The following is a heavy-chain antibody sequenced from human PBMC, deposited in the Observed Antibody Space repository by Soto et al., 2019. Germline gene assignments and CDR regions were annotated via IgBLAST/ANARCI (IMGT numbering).Heavy chain of an antibody. Sequence: PGGSLRLSCAASGFTFSSYAMHWVRQAPGKGLEWVAVISYDGSNKYYADSVKGRFTISRDNSKNTLYLQMNSLRAEDTAVYYCARVVVPAAIYYGMDVWGQGTTVTVSS. V-gene: IGHV3-30-3*01. J-gene: IGHJ6*02. D-gene: IGHD2-2*01. CDR2: ISYDGSNK. CDR3: ARVVVPAAIYYGMDV. CDR1: GFTFSSYA.